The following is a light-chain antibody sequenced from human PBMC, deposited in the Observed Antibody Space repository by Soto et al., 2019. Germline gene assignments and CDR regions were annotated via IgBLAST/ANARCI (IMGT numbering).Light chain of an antibody. CDR3: QRYDSFRA. CDR2: GVS. CDR1: QSVRPNF. V-gene: IGKV3-20*01. J-gene: IGKJ1*01. Sequence: EIVLTQSPGTLSLSPGERATLSCRASQSVRPNFLAWYQQKPGQAPRLLIYGVSDKATGIPERFSGSGSGTDFTLTITRLEPEDFAMYYCQRYDSFRAFGQGTKVEI.